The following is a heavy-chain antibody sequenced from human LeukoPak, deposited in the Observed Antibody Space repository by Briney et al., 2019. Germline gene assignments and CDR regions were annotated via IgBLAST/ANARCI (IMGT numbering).Heavy chain of an antibody. J-gene: IGHJ4*02. V-gene: IGHV3-23*01. CDR2: ISGSGGST. D-gene: IGHD3-3*01. Sequence: GGSLRLSCAASGFTFSSYAMSWVRQAPGKGLEWVSAISGSGGSTYYADSVKGRFTISRDNSKNTLYLQTNSLRAEDTAVCYCAKVAIFGVVIPFYFDYWGQGTLVTVSS. CDR1: GFTFSSYA. CDR3: AKVAIFGVVIPFYFDY.